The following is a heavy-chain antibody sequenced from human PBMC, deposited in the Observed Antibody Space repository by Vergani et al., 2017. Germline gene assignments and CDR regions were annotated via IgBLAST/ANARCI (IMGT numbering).Heavy chain of an antibody. Sequence: QVQLQESGPGLVKPSETLSLTCTVSGGSISSYYWSWIRQPPGXGLEWIGYIYYSGSTNYNPSLKSRVTISVDTSKNQFSLKLSSVTAADTAVYYCARVQYYYDSSGYYHRNYYYYYMDVWGKGTTVTVSS. D-gene: IGHD3-22*01. CDR2: IYYSGST. V-gene: IGHV4-59*01. J-gene: IGHJ6*03. CDR3: ARVQYYYDSSGYYHRNYYYYYMDV. CDR1: GGSISSYY.